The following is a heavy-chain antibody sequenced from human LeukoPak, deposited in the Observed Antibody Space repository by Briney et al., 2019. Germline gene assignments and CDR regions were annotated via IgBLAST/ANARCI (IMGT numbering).Heavy chain of an antibody. Sequence: PGRSLRLSCAASGFTFSSYAMHWVRQAPGKGLEWVAVISYDGSNKYYADSVKGRFTISRDNSKNTLYLQMNSLRAEDTAVYYCAKNRGAGSHYYYHMNVWGKGTTVTVSS. D-gene: IGHD1-26*01. CDR1: GFTFSSYA. CDR2: ISYDGSNK. CDR3: AKNRGAGSHYYYHMNV. V-gene: IGHV3-30-3*02. J-gene: IGHJ6*03.